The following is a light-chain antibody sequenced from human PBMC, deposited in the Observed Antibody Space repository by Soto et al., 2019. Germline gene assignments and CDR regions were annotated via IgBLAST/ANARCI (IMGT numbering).Light chain of an antibody. Sequence: EIVLTQSPGTLSLSPGDRATLSCRASQSVNSKYLAWFQQKPGQAPRLLIYGASSRPTDIPDRISGSGSGTDFTLTISRLEPEDFAVYYCQQGGSSLTFGQGTRLEIK. CDR1: QSVNSKY. CDR2: GAS. V-gene: IGKV3-20*01. CDR3: QQGGSSLT. J-gene: IGKJ5*01.